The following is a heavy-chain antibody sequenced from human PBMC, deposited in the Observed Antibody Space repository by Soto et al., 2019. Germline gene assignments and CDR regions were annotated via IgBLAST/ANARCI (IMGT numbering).Heavy chain of an antibody. D-gene: IGHD2-2*01. CDR2: IYHTGNT. Sequence: LSLTCTVSGGSISDDSYWSWIRQTPGKGLEWIGYIYHTGNTYYNPSLRSRVSISVDKSKSQFSLKLISVTAADTAVYFCARDEYQLLSSVSWFDSWGQGTLVTISS. V-gene: IGHV4-30-4*01. CDR1: GGSISDDSY. CDR3: ARDEYQLLSSVSWFDS. J-gene: IGHJ5*01.